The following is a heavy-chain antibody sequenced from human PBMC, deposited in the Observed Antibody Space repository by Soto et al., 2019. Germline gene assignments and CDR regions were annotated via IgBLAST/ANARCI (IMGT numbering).Heavy chain of an antibody. V-gene: IGHV6-1*01. CDR2: TYYRSKWNN. CDR3: ERGESGSYYVGAFDI. CDR1: VAILCSIRAT. D-gene: IGHD1-26*01. Sequence: QTLSLTCAITVAILCSIRATWNWIRQAPSRGLEWLGRTYYRSKWNNDYALSVNSRISINPVTSKNHFSLQLNSVTPADTAVYFCERGESGSYYVGAFDIWGRGTMVTGSS. J-gene: IGHJ3*02.